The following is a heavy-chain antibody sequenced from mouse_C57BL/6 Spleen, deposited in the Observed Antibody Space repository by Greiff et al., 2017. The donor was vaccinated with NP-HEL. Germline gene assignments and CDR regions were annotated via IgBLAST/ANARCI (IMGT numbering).Heavy chain of an antibody. CDR2: ISYDGSN. V-gene: IGHV3-6*01. D-gene: IGHD3-2*02. CDR1: GYSITSGYY. J-gene: IGHJ2*01. CDR3: ARDQDSSGYVDY. Sequence: EVKLEESGPGLVKPSQSLSLTCSVTGYSITSGYYWNWIRQFPGNKLEWMGYISYDGSNNYNPSLKNRISITRDTSKNQFFLKLNSVTTEDTATYYCARDQDSSGYVDYWGQSTTLTVSS.